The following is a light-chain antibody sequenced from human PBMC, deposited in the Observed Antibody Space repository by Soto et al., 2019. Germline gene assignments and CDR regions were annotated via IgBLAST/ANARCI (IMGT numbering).Light chain of an antibody. CDR1: QSFSSSY. CDR3: QQYGSSPFT. Sequence: LSXGERATLSCRASQSFSSSYLAWYQQKPGQXPRLLIYGASSRATXIPDRFSGSGSGTDFTLTISRLEPEDFAVYYCQQYGSSPFTFGPGTKVDIK. CDR2: GAS. J-gene: IGKJ3*01. V-gene: IGKV3-20*01.